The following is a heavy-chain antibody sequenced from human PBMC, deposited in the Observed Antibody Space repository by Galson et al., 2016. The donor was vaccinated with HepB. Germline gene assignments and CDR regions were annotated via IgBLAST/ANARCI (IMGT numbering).Heavy chain of an antibody. CDR2: IFHSGST. V-gene: IGHV4-4*02. CDR3: ANLAYSSRNGNLDY. D-gene: IGHD6-19*01. CDR1: GGSIISTNW. J-gene: IGHJ4*02. Sequence: SETLSLTCAVSGGSIISTNWWSWVRQPPGKGLEWIGEIFHSGSTTYNPSLKSRVSMSLDKSKNQFSLQLPSVTAADTAVYYCANLAYSSRNGNLDYWGQGTLVTVSS.